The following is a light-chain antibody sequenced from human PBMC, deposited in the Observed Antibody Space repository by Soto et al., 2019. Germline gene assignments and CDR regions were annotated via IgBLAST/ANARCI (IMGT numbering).Light chain of an antibody. CDR3: QQYGSSGT. J-gene: IGKJ1*01. Sequence: EIVLTQSTGTMSLSPGERDTPSCRASQSVSNNYLAWYQQKPGQDPRLLIYGESNRATGIPDRFSGSGSGTDFTLTISRLEPEDFEVYYCQQYGSSGTVGQGTKVDNK. V-gene: IGKV3-20*01. CDR1: QSVSNNY. CDR2: GES.